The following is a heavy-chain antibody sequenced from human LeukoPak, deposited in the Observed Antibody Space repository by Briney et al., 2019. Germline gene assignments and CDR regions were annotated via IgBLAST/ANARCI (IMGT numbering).Heavy chain of an antibody. CDR1: GFTFSSYT. D-gene: IGHD3-3*01. Sequence: PGGSLRLSCAASGFTFSSYTMHWVRQAPGKGLEWVAVISPDGSNKYYADSVKGRFTISRDNSKNTLYLQMNSLRAEDTAVYYCARDPRQGITIFGGYFDYWGQGSLVTVSS. V-gene: IGHV3-30-3*01. J-gene: IGHJ4*02. CDR2: ISPDGSNK. CDR3: ARDPRQGITIFGGYFDY.